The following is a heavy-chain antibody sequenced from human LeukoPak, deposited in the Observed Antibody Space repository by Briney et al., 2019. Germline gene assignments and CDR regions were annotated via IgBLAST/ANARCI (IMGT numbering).Heavy chain of an antibody. CDR1: GGSFSGYY. CDR2: INHSGST. J-gene: IGHJ6*03. V-gene: IGHV4-34*01. Sequence: ASETLSLTCAVYGGSFSGYYWSWIRQPPGKGLEWIGEINHSGSTNYNPSLKSRVTISVDTSKNQFSLQLNSVTPEDTAVYYCARATWRVSWPKYYYYMDVWGKGTTVTVSS. CDR3: ARATWRVSWPKYYYYMDV. D-gene: IGHD6-13*01.